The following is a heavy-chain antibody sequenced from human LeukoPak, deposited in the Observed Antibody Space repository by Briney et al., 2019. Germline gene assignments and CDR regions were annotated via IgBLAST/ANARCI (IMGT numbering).Heavy chain of an antibody. CDR2: ISSSGSTI. CDR3: AKRKSVGVFDY. Sequence: GGSLRLSCAASGFTFSDYYMSWIRQAPGKGLEWVSYISSSGSTIYYADSVKGRFTISRDNAKNSLYLQMNSLRAEDTAVYYCAKRKSVGVFDYWGQGTLVTVSS. D-gene: IGHD2-15*01. J-gene: IGHJ4*02. V-gene: IGHV3-11*04. CDR1: GFTFSDYY.